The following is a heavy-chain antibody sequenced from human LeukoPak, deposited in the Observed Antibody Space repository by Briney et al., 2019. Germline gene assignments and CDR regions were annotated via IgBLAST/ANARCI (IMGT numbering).Heavy chain of an antibody. D-gene: IGHD3-10*01. Sequence: SVKVSCKASGGTFSSYAISWVRQAPGQGLEWMGRIIPILGIANYAQKFQGRVTITADTSTSTAYMELSSLRSEDTAVYYCARDRSPPYGSGSYRAYYGMDVWGQGTTVTVSS. CDR1: GGTFSSYA. J-gene: IGHJ6*02. CDR3: ARDRSPPYGSGSYRAYYGMDV. V-gene: IGHV1-69*04. CDR2: IIPILGIA.